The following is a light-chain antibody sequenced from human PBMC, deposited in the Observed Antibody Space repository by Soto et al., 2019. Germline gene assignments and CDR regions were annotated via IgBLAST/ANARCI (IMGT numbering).Light chain of an antibody. V-gene: IGKV1-39*01. CDR3: QQTYTIPFA. CDR1: QTIDNY. J-gene: IGKJ2*01. CDR2: GAS. Sequence: DMQMTRSPSSLSASVGDRVIIPCRPSQTIDNYMNWYQHKPGNAPKLLIYGASTLQSGVSSRFTGSASGTDFTLTIENLQAEDFATYYCQQTYTIPFAFGEGTKLEI.